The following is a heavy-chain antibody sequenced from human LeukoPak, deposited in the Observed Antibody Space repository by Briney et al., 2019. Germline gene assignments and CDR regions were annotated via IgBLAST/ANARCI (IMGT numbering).Heavy chain of an antibody. Sequence: SETLSLTCTVSGYSISSGYYWGWIRQPPGKGLEWIGSIYHSGSTYYNPSLKSRVTISVDTSKNQFSLKLSSVTAADTAVYYCARDHSSSPGSFDYWGQGTLVTVSS. J-gene: IGHJ4*02. CDR3: ARDHSSSPGSFDY. CDR1: GYSISSGYY. V-gene: IGHV4-38-2*02. D-gene: IGHD6-13*01. CDR2: IYHSGST.